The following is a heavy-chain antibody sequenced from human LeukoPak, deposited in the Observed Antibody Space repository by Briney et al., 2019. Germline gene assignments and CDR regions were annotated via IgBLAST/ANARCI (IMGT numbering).Heavy chain of an antibody. Sequence: GGSLRLSCAASGFTFSSYSMNWVRQAPGKGLEWVSSISSSGSYIYYADSVKGRFTISRDNAKNSLYLQMSSLRADDTAVYYCAYYDSSGYWGQGTLATVSS. J-gene: IGHJ4*02. CDR1: GFTFSSYS. V-gene: IGHV3-21*01. CDR3: AYYDSSGY. CDR2: ISSSGSYI. D-gene: IGHD3-22*01.